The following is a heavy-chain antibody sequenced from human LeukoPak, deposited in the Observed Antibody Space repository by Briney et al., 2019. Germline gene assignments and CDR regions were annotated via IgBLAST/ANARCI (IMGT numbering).Heavy chain of an antibody. CDR3: AREVVSQEYSLAGFDY. D-gene: IGHD6-6*01. CDR1: GYTFTSYY. V-gene: IGHV1-46*01. J-gene: IGHJ4*02. Sequence: ASVKVSCKASGYTFTSYYMHWVRQAPGQGLEWMGIINPSGGSTSYAQKFQGRVTMTRDTSTSTVYMELSSLRSEDTAVYYCAREVVSQEYSLAGFDYWGQGTLVTVSS. CDR2: INPSGGST.